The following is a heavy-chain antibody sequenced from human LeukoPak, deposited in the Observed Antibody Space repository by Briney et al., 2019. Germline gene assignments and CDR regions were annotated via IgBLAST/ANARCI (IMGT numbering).Heavy chain of an antibody. Sequence: GASVKVSCKASGGTFSSYAISWVRQAPGQELEWMGGIIPIFGTANYAQKFQGRVTITADESTSTAYMELSSLRSEDTAVYYCARGVLRYFDWLSPGPFDYWGQGTLVTVSS. D-gene: IGHD3-9*01. CDR1: GGTFSSYA. CDR2: IIPIFGTA. V-gene: IGHV1-69*13. CDR3: ARGVLRYFDWLSPGPFDY. J-gene: IGHJ4*02.